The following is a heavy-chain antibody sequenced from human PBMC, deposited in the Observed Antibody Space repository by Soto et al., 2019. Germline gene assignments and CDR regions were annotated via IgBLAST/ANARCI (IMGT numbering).Heavy chain of an antibody. J-gene: IGHJ4*02. CDR3: AKSLMGHFDY. V-gene: IGHV3-23*01. Sequence: SGGSLRLSCAASEFTFSSYAMAWVRQAPGKGLEWVSGISGGGGSTYYADSVKGRFTISRDNSKNTLYLQMNSLRVEDTAVYYCAKSLMGHFDYWGQGTLVTVSS. D-gene: IGHD2-8*01. CDR1: EFTFSSYA. CDR2: ISGGGGST.